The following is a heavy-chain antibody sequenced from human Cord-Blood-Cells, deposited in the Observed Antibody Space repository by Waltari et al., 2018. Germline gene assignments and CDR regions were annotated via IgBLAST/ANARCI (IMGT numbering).Heavy chain of an antibody. CDR1: GYPFTSHY. V-gene: IGHV1-46*01. D-gene: IGHD3-16*01. Sequence: QVQLVQSGAEVKTPGASVKVSCKASGYPFTSHYMHWVRQSPGQGLEWMGIINPSGGSTSYAQKFQGRVTMTRDTSTSTVYMELSSLRSEDTAVYYCARGGGSNAFDIWGQGTMVTVSS. J-gene: IGHJ3*02. CDR2: INPSGGST. CDR3: ARGGGSNAFDI.